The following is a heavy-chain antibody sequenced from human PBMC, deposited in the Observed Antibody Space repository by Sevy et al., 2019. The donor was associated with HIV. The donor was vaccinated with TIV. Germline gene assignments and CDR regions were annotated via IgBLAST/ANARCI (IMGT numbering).Heavy chain of an antibody. V-gene: IGHV1-24*01. J-gene: IGHJ4*02. CDR3: ATTLYLIVGASYFDY. D-gene: IGHD1-26*01. CDR2: SDPEDGET. CDR1: GYTLTELS. Sequence: ASVKVSCKVSGYTLTELSMHWVRQAPGKGLEWMGGSDPEDGETIYAQKFQGRVTMTEDTSTDTAYMELSSLRSEDTAVYYCATTLYLIVGASYFDYWGQGTLVTVSS.